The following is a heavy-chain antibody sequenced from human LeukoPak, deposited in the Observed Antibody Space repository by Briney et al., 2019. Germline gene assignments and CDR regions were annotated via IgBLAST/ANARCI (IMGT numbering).Heavy chain of an antibody. V-gene: IGHV3-7*01. J-gene: IGHJ4*02. CDR1: RFTFSNYW. CDR3: ATVAGYFDY. Sequence: GGSLRLSCAASRFTFSNYWMSWVRQAPGKGLEWVASIQKDGSQKYYLESVEGRFTISRDNTKNSLYLHMSSLRADDTAVYFCATVAGYFDYWGQGTLVTVSS. D-gene: IGHD2-21*01. CDR2: IQKDGSQK.